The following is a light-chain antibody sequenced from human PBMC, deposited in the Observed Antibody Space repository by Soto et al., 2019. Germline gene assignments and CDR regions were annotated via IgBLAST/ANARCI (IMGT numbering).Light chain of an antibody. Sequence: QSVLTQPPSASRTPEQRFTIPFSGSISYILSNSVNWYQQLPGAAPRLLIYGNDHRPSGVPDRFSDSKSGTSASLEISGLRSEDEAFYYCATWSDSMKGWVFGGGTQLPVL. CDR1: ISYILSNS. V-gene: IGLV1-44*01. J-gene: IGLJ3*02. CDR2: GND. CDR3: ATWSDSMKGWV.